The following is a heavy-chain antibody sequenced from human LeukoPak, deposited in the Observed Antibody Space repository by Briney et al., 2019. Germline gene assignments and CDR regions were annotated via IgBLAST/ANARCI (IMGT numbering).Heavy chain of an antibody. CDR3: AKEPFSGYSSSWYLPGDY. CDR1: GFTFSDYY. Sequence: GGSLRLSCAASGFTFSDYYMSWVRQAPGKGLEWVAFIRYDGSNKYYADSVKGRFTISRDNSKNTLYLQMNSLRAEDTAVYYCAKEPFSGYSSSWYLPGDYWGQGTLVTVSS. D-gene: IGHD6-13*01. V-gene: IGHV3-30*02. J-gene: IGHJ4*02. CDR2: IRYDGSNK.